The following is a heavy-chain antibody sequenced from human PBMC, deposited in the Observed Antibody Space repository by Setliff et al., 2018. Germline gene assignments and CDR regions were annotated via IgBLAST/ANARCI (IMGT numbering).Heavy chain of an antibody. CDR1: GGSISTYY. J-gene: IGHJ3*02. Sequence: KPSETLSLTCSVSGGSISTYYWSWIRQPPGKGLEWIGNINYSGNSNYTPSLKSRVTISVDTPKNQFSLKLSSVTAADTAVYYCARDTRVRDSSSVPSDTFDIWGRGTMVTVSS. CDR3: ARDTRVRDSSSVPSDTFDI. V-gene: IGHV4-59*01. D-gene: IGHD2-15*01. CDR2: INYSGNS.